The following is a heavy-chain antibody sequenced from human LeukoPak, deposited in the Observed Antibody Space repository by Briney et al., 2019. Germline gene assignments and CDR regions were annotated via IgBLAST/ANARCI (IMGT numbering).Heavy chain of an antibody. Sequence: SETLSLTCTVSGYSLSSGYYWGWIRQPPGKGLGWIGSIYNSGSTYNNPSLKSRVIITVDASKNQFSLKLSSVTAADTAVYYCARIMVDHYYYYYYMDVWGKGTTVTVSS. D-gene: IGHD3-10*01. CDR3: ARIMVDHYYYYYYMDV. CDR2: IYNSGST. V-gene: IGHV4-38-2*02. J-gene: IGHJ6*03. CDR1: GYSLSSGYY.